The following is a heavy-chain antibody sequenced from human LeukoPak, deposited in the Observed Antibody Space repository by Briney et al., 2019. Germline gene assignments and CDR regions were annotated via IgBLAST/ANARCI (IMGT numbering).Heavy chain of an antibody. D-gene: IGHD3-10*01. Sequence: ASVKVSCKVSGYTLTELSMHWVRQAPGKGLEWMGGFDPEDGETIYAQKFQGRVTMTEDTSTDTAYMELSSLRSEDTAVYYCATDGGSGSYYSRGYYFDYWGQGTLVTVSS. CDR3: ATDGGSGSYYSRGYYFDY. CDR1: GYTLTELS. J-gene: IGHJ4*02. V-gene: IGHV1-24*01. CDR2: FDPEDGET.